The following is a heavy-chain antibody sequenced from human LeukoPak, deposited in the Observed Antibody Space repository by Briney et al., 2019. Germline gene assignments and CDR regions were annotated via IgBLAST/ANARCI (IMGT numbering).Heavy chain of an antibody. CDR2: IDHTGRT. CDR1: GGSFSGYY. D-gene: IGHD7-27*01. V-gene: IGHV4-34*01. CDR3: VREAPGDRTLS. J-gene: IGHJ5*02. Sequence: LSLTCXVYGGSFSGYYWSWLRQPPGQGLEWVGEIDHTGRTNHNPSLKGRVSISIDTYKNHFSLRLISVTAADTAVYYCVREAPGDRTLSWGQGTLVTVSS.